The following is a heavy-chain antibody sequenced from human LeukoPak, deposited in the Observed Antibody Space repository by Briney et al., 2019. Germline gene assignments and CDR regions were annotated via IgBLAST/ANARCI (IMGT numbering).Heavy chain of an antibody. CDR1: GYSFTSYW. D-gene: IGHD3-22*01. CDR3: ARQAYYYDSSGYGIYYFDY. CDR2: IYPGDSDT. Sequence: GESLKISRKGSGYSFTSYWIGWVRQMPGKGLEWMGIIYPGDSDTRYSPSFQGQVTISADKSISTAYLQWSSLKASDTAMYYCARQAYYYDSSGYGIYYFDYWGQGTLVTVSS. J-gene: IGHJ4*02. V-gene: IGHV5-51*01.